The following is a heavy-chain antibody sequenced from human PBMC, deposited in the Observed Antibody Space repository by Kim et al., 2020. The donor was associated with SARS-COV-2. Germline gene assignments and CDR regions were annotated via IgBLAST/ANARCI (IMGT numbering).Heavy chain of an antibody. V-gene: IGHV3-23*01. Sequence: GESLRLSCAASGFTFSSYAMSWVRQAPGKGLEWVSGLSGNGRSTYYADSVKGRFTISRDNSKNTLYLQMNSLRAEDTAVYYCAKDPRYCSGGNCYPLYYFDYWGQGTLVTVSS. CDR1: GFTFSSYA. J-gene: IGHJ4*02. CDR3: AKDPRYCSGGNCYPLYYFDY. D-gene: IGHD2-15*01. CDR2: LSGNGRST.